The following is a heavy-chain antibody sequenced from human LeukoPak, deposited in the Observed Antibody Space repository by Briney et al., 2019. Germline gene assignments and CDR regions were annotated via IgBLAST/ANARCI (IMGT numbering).Heavy chain of an antibody. Sequence: SETLSLTCTVSGGSISGSSYYWGWIRQPPGKGLEWIGSIYYSGSTYYNPSLKSRVTISVDTSKNQFSLKLSSVTAADTAVYYCARKGDYYYYMDVWGKGTTVTVSS. D-gene: IGHD3-16*01. CDR3: ARKGDYYYYMDV. CDR1: GGSISGSSYY. J-gene: IGHJ6*03. CDR2: IYYSGST. V-gene: IGHV4-39*07.